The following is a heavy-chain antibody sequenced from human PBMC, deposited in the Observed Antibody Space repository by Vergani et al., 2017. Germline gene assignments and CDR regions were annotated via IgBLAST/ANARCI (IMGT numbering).Heavy chain of an antibody. D-gene: IGHD3-3*01. J-gene: IGHJ6*03. V-gene: IGHV5-51*01. CDR3: ARQGITIFGVVTGSYYYYYMDV. Sequence: EVQLVQSGAEVKKPGESLRISCKGSGYSFTSYWIGWVRQMPGKGLEWMGIIYPGDSDTRYSPSFQGQVTISADKSISTAYLQWSSLKASDTAMYYCARQGITIFGVVTGSYYYYYMDVWGKGTTVTVSS. CDR2: IYPGDSDT. CDR1: GYSFTSYW.